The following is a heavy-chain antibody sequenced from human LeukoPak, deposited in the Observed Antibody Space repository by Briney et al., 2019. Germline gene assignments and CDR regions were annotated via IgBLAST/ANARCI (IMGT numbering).Heavy chain of an antibody. V-gene: IGHV3-21*01. CDR3: ARGLSGYASSLGY. D-gene: IGHD2-2*01. CDR2: ISSSSSYI. Sequence: GGSLRLSCAASGFTFSSYSMNWVRQAPGKGLEWVSSISSSSSYIYYADSVKGRFTISRDNAKNSLYLQMNSLRAEDTAVYYCARGLSGYASSLGYWGQGTLVTVSS. J-gene: IGHJ4*02. CDR1: GFTFSSYS.